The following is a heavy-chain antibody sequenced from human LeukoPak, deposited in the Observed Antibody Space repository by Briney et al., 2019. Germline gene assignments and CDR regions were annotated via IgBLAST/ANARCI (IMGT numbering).Heavy chain of an antibody. Sequence: GGSLRLSCAASGFTFSNYGMHWVRQAPGKGLEGVAAIWYDGSNKYYGDSVKGRFTISRDNSKNTLYLQMNSLRAEDTAAYYCARAGYGDPHFDFWGQGTLVTVSS. D-gene: IGHD4-17*01. CDR1: GFTFSNYG. CDR3: ARAGYGDPHFDF. J-gene: IGHJ4*02. CDR2: IWYDGSNK. V-gene: IGHV3-33*01.